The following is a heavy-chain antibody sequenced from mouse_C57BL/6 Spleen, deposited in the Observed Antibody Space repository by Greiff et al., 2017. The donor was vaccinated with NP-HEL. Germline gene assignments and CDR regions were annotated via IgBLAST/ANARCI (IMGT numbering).Heavy chain of an antibody. V-gene: IGHV1-76*01. Sequence: QVQLKQSGAELVRPGASVKLSCKASGYTFTDYYINWVKQRPGQGLEWIARIYPGSGNTYYNEKFKGKATLTAEKSSSTAYMQLSSLTSEDSAVYFCAREDYYGSNFDYWGQGTTLTVSS. D-gene: IGHD1-1*01. CDR2: IYPGSGNT. J-gene: IGHJ2*01. CDR1: GYTFTDYY. CDR3: AREDYYGSNFDY.